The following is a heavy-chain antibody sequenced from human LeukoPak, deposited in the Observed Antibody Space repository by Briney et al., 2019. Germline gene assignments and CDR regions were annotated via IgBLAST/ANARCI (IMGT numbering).Heavy chain of an antibody. CDR2: VSYDGSNK. CDR1: GFTFSSYA. Sequence: GGSLRLSCAASGFTFSSYAMHWVRQAPGKGLEWVAVVSYDGSNKYYADSVKGRFTISRDNSKNTLYLQMNSLRAEDTAVYYCAKDPYDFWSGLNDYWGQGTLVTASS. J-gene: IGHJ4*02. V-gene: IGHV3-30-3*01. D-gene: IGHD3-3*01. CDR3: AKDPYDFWSGLNDY.